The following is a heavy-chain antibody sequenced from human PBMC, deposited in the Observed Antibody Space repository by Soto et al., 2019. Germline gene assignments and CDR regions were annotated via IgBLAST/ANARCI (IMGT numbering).Heavy chain of an antibody. V-gene: IGHV3-7*04. D-gene: IGHD3-10*01. Sequence: EVQLVESGGGLVQPGGSLRLSCAASGFTFSSYWMSWVRQAPGKGLEWVANIKEDGSERYYVDSVKGRSTITRHNAKNCSYLQMNSLGAEDTAVYYCARATGADKEAYWGQGTLVTVSS. CDR1: GFTFSSYW. J-gene: IGHJ4*02. CDR2: IKEDGSER. CDR3: ARATGADKEAY.